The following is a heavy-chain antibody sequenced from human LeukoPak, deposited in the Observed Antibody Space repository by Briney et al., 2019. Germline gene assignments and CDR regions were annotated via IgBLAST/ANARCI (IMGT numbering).Heavy chain of an antibody. D-gene: IGHD3-22*01. V-gene: IGHV3-23*01. CDR1: GFTFSTYA. CDR3: AKQTRYDSPAGGRGFDY. Sequence: PGGSLRLSCEASGFTFSTYAMNWVRQAPGKGLEWVSGISGSGSITYYADSVKGRFTISRDNSKSTLFLEMSSPRAEDTAVYYCAKQTRYDSPAGGRGFDYWGQGTLVTVSS. J-gene: IGHJ4*02. CDR2: ISGSGSIT.